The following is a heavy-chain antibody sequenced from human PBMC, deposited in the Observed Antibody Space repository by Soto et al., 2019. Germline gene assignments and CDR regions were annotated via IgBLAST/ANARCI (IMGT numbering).Heavy chain of an antibody. CDR1: GYSISSSNW. Sequence: QVQLQESGPGLVKPSDTLSLTCAVSGYSISSSNWWGWIRQPPGKGLEWIGYIYYSGTTYYNPSLKSRVTMSVDTTRNQFSLKLTSVTAVDTAVYYCARREIQGPIDYWGQGTLVTVSS. CDR3: ARREIQGPIDY. J-gene: IGHJ4*02. D-gene: IGHD1-26*01. CDR2: IYYSGTT. V-gene: IGHV4-28*01.